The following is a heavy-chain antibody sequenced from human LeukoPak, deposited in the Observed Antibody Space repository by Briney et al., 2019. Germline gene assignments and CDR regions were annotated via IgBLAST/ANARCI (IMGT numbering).Heavy chain of an antibody. CDR1: GFTFSSYE. CDR2: ISISGSTI. V-gene: IGHV3-48*03. Sequence: GRSLRLSCAAAGFTFSSYEMNWVRQAPGKGLEWVSYISISGSTIYYADSVKGRFTIPRDNAKSSLYLQMNSLRAEDTAVYYCSRERGLLFDYWGQGTLVTVSS. J-gene: IGHJ4*02. D-gene: IGHD3-10*01. CDR3: SRERGLLFDY.